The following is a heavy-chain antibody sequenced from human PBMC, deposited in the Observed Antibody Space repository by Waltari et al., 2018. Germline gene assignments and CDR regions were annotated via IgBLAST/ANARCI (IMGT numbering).Heavy chain of an antibody. CDR3: ARARRYCSSTSCQTVGAFDI. CDR1: GGSISSGRSY. CDR2: IYTSGST. J-gene: IGHJ3*02. D-gene: IGHD2-2*01. Sequence: QVQLQESGPGLVKPSQTLSLTCTVPGGSISSGRSYWSWIRQPAGKGREWIGRIYTSGSTNYNPSLKSRVTISVDTSKNQFSRKLSSVTAADTAVYYCARARRYCSSTSCQTVGAFDIWGQGTMVTVSS. V-gene: IGHV4-61*02.